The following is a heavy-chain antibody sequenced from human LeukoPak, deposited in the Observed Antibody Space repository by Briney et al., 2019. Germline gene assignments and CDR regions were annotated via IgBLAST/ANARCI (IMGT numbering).Heavy chain of an antibody. CDR2: ITSSSNTI. D-gene: IGHD2-2*01. CDR1: GFTFSSYS. Sequence: GGSLRLSCAASGFTFSSYSMNWVRQAPGKGLEWVSSITSSSNTIYYADSVKGRFTISRDNAKNSLYLQMNSLRDEGSAVYYCARGSQRAFDIWGQGTMVTVSS. CDR3: ARGSQRAFDI. V-gene: IGHV3-48*02. J-gene: IGHJ3*02.